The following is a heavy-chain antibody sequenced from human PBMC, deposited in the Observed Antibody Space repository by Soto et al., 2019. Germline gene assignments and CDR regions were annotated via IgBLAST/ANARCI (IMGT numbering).Heavy chain of an antibody. CDR3: ARWLRSRFFVDY. J-gene: IGHJ4*02. V-gene: IGHV3-33*01. D-gene: IGHD5-12*01. CDR2: IWYDGSNK. Sequence: PGGSLRLSCAASGFTFSSYGMHWVRQAPGKGLEWVAVIWYDGSNKYYADSVKGRFTISRDNSKNTLYLQMNSLRAEDTAVYYCARWLRSRFFVDYWGQGTLVTVSS. CDR1: GFTFSSYG.